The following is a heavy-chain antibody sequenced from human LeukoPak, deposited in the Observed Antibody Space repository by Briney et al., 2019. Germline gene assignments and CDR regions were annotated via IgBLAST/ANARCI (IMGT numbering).Heavy chain of an antibody. Sequence: ASVKVSCKASGYTFTGYYMHWVRQAPGQGLEWMGWINPNSGGTNYAQKFQGRVTMTRDTSISTAYMELSRLRSDDTAVYYCARETWDYVWGSYRSNMFDYWGQGTLVTVSS. CDR3: ARETWDYVWGSYRSNMFDY. V-gene: IGHV1-2*02. CDR1: GYTFTGYY. J-gene: IGHJ4*02. D-gene: IGHD3-16*02. CDR2: INPNSGGT.